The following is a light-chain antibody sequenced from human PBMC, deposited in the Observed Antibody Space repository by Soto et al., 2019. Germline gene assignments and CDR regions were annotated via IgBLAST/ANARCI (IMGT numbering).Light chain of an antibody. CDR3: AAWDDSLNGWV. Sequence: QSVLTQPPSASGTPGQRVTISCSGSNSNIGSFTVNWHQQLPGTAPKLLIYSNNQRPSGVPDRFSGSKSGTSASLAISGLQSEDEADYYCAAWDDSLNGWVFGGGTQLTVL. J-gene: IGLJ3*02. V-gene: IGLV1-44*01. CDR1: NSNIGSFT. CDR2: SNN.